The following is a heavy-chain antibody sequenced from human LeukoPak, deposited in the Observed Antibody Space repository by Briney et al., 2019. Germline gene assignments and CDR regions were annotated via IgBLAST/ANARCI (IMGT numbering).Heavy chain of an antibody. CDR3: AKDLVATGRYFDY. V-gene: IGHV3-30*02. J-gene: IGHJ4*02. CDR2: IRYHGNDK. D-gene: IGHD5-12*01. Sequence: GGSLRLSCAASGFTFRNYGMHWVRQAPGQGLQWAAFIRYHGNDKYYADSVKGRFTVSRDNSESTLYLQMNSLRTEDPAVYYRAKDLVATGRYFDYWGQGTPVTVSS. CDR1: GFTFRNYG.